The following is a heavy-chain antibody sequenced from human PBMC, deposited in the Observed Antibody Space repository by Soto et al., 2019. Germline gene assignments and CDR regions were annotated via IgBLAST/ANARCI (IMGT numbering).Heavy chain of an antibody. D-gene: IGHD3-22*01. CDR2: INHSGST. V-gene: IGHV4-34*01. J-gene: IGHJ4*02. Sequence: PSETLSLTCAVYGGSFSGYYWSWIRQPPGKGLEWIGEINHSGSTNYNPSLKSRVTISVDTSKNQFSLKLSSVTAADTAVYYCARGPTYYYDSSGYSLDYWGQGTLVTVSS. CDR1: GGSFSGYY. CDR3: ARGPTYYYDSSGYSLDY.